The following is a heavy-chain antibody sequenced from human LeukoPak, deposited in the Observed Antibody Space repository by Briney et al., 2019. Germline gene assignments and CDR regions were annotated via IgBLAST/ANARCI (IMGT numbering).Heavy chain of an antibody. J-gene: IGHJ4*02. V-gene: IGHV4-34*01. CDR3: ASSVYYYDSSGYYLDY. D-gene: IGHD3-22*01. CDR1: GGSFSGYY. CDR2: INHSGST. Sequence: SETLSLTCAVYGGSFSGYYWSWIRQPPGKGLEWIGEINHSGSTNYNPSLKSRVTISVDTSKNQFSLKLSSVTAADTAVYYCASSVYYYDSSGYYLDYWGQGTLVTVSS.